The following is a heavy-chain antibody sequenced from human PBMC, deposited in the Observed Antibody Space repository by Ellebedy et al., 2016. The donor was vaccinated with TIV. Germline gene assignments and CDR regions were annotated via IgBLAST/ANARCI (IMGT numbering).Heavy chain of an antibody. Sequence: SETLSLTCTVSGYSISSGYYWGWIRQPPGKGLEWIGSIYHSGSTHYNPSLKSRVTISLDTSKNQFSLKLSSVTAADTAVYYCARNRGDYLTAFDIWGQGTMVTVSS. J-gene: IGHJ3*02. V-gene: IGHV4-38-2*02. CDR3: ARNRGDYLTAFDI. CDR1: GYSISSGYY. CDR2: IYHSGST. D-gene: IGHD3-10*01.